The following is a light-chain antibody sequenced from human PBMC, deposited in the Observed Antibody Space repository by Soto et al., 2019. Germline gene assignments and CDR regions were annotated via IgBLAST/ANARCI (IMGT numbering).Light chain of an antibody. Sequence: QSALTQPRSVSGSPGQSVTISCTGTSSDVGGYTYVSWYQQHPGKAPKLMIYDVTERPSGVPDRFSGSKSGNTASLTISGLQAEDEADYYCCSYAGSYTWVFGGGTKLTVL. V-gene: IGLV2-11*01. CDR3: CSYAGSYTWV. J-gene: IGLJ3*02. CDR1: SSDVGGYTY. CDR2: DVT.